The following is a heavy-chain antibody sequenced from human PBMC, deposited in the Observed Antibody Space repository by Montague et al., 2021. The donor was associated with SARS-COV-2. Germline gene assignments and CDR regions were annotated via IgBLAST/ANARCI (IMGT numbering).Heavy chain of an antibody. J-gene: IGHJ6*02. CDR3: ARDERRASKWSYGLDV. D-gene: IGHD2-15*01. V-gene: IGHV3-53*01. CDR2: IDAVGNT. CDR1: GFSVSTNY. Sequence: SLRLSCAASGFSVSTNYLTWVRQAPGRGLEWVSFIDAVGNTYYADSVXGRFTVSRDNSKNTVNLQMNSLRVEDTAIYYCARDERRASKWSYGLDVWGPGTPVTVSS.